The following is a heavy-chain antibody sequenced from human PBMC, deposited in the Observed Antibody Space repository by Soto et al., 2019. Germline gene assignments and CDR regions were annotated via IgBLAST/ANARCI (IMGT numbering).Heavy chain of an antibody. Sequence: GGSLRLSCAASGFTFSSYGMHWVRQAPGKGLEWVAVISYDGSNKYYADSVKGRFTISRDNSKNTLYLQMNSLRAEDTAVYYSAKGTHQWFDYWGQGTQVTVSS. CDR3: AKGTHQWFDY. CDR1: GFTFSSYG. D-gene: IGHD6-19*01. J-gene: IGHJ4*02. CDR2: ISYDGSNK. V-gene: IGHV3-30*18.